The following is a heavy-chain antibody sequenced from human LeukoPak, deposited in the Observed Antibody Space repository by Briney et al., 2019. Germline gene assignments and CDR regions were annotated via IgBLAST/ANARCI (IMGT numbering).Heavy chain of an antibody. J-gene: IGHJ4*02. Sequence: GASVKVSCKASGYTFTGYYMHWVRQAPGQGLEWMGWINPNSGGTNYAQKFQGRVTMTRDTSISTAYMELSRLRSDDTAVYYCARDQYSSGWYQVYWGQGTLVTVSS. V-gene: IGHV1-2*02. D-gene: IGHD6-19*01. CDR1: GYTFTGYY. CDR3: ARDQYSSGWYQVY. CDR2: INPNSGGT.